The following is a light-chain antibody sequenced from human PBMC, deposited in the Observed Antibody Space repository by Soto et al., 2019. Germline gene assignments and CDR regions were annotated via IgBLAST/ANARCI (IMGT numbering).Light chain of an antibody. CDR1: QSISNW. CDR3: QQYKKDT. Sequence: EIKMRQSPWALPAFLGDSVTITNRASQSISNWLAWYQQKPGTAPKVLIYHASNLQSGVPSRFSGSGSGTEFTLTIRSLQPDDFATYDGQQYKKDTFGQGPEL. V-gene: IGKV1-5*01. J-gene: IGKJ1*01. CDR2: HAS.